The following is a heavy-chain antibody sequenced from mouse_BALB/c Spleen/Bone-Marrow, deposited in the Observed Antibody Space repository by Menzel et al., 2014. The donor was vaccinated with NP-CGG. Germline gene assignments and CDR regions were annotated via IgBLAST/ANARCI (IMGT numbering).Heavy chain of an antibody. V-gene: IGHV5-17*02. CDR3: ARSPYDYAAMDY. D-gene: IGHD2-4*01. Sequence: EVKVVESGGGLVQPGGSRKLSCAASGFTFSSFGMHWVRQAPEXXLEWVAYISSGSSTIYYADTVKGRFTISRDNPRNTLFLQMTSLRSEDTAMYYCARSPYDYAAMDYWGQGTSVTVSS. CDR1: GFTFSSFG. J-gene: IGHJ4*01. CDR2: ISSGSSTI.